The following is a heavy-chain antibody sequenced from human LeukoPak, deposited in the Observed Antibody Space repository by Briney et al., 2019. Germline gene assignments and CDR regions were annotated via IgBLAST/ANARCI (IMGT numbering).Heavy chain of an antibody. CDR3: ARDSDVPGCFDN. CDR1: GFTFTKYA. Sequence: GGSLRLSCAASGFTFTKYAMNWVRQAPGKGLEWDSRISGSGSATDYADSVKGRFSISRDNSKNTLYLQMTSLRAEDTAIYYCARDSDVPGCFDNWGQGAPVTVSS. V-gene: IGHV3-23*01. CDR2: ISGSGSAT. D-gene: IGHD2-21*01. J-gene: IGHJ4*02.